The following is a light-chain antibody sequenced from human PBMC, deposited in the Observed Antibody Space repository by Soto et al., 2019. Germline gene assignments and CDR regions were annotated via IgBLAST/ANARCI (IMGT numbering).Light chain of an antibody. V-gene: IGKV4-1*01. CDR1: QSVLYSSNNKNY. CDR2: WAS. Sequence: DIVMTQSPDSLAVSLGERATINCKSSQSVLYSSNNKNYLAWYQQKPGQPPKLLIYWASTRESGVPDRFSGSGSRTDFTLTISSLQAEDVAVYYRQQSYNTTLTFGGGTKVEIK. J-gene: IGKJ4*01. CDR3: QQSYNTTLT.